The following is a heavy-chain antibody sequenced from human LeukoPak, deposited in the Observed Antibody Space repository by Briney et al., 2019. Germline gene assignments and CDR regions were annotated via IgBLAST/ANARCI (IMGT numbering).Heavy chain of an antibody. CDR1: GGSISSNY. D-gene: IGHD6-13*01. CDR3: ARVRIDGIAAAGTYYFDY. V-gene: IGHV4-59*01. CDR2: IFYTGST. Sequence: KPSETLSLTCTVSGGSISSNYWSWIRQPPGKGLEWIGYIFYTGSTNYNPSLKSRVTISVDTSKNQFSLRLSSVTAADTAVYYCARVRIDGIAAAGTYYFDYWGQGTLVTVSS. J-gene: IGHJ4*02.